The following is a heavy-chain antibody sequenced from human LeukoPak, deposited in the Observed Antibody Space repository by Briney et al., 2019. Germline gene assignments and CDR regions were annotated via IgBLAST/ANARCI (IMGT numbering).Heavy chain of an antibody. CDR2: ISSSSSTI. V-gene: IGHV3-48*01. J-gene: IGHJ6*04. CDR1: GFTFSDYK. Sequence: GGSLRLSCAASGFTFSDYKMNWVRQAPGKGLEWVSYISSSSSTIYYADSVKGRFTISRVNAKNSLFLQMNSLRAEDTAVYYCARGGVDPPVWGKGTAVTVSS. D-gene: IGHD2-15*01. CDR3: ARGGVDPPV.